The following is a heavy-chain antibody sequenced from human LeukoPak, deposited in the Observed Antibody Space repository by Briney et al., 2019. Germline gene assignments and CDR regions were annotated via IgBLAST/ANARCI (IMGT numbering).Heavy chain of an antibody. V-gene: IGHV6-1*01. D-gene: IGHD6-19*01. J-gene: IGHJ5*02. CDR3: VREQWLNWLDP. Sequence: SQTLSLTCAISGDTVSSNFGAWSWIRQSPSRGLEWLGRTYYRSKWYSDYAESVKRRITIHSDTPKNQFSLQLNSVTLEDTAVYFCVREQWLNWLDPWGQGTLVTVSS. CDR1: GDTVSSNFGA. CDR2: TYYRSKWYS.